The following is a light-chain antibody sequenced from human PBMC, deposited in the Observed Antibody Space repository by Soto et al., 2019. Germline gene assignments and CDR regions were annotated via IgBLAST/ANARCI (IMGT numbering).Light chain of an antibody. CDR3: QQYAGSRT. J-gene: IGKJ1*01. CDR2: GAS. CDR1: QSVSRSY. V-gene: IGKV3-20*01. Sequence: EIVLPQSPGTLSLSPGERATLSCRASQSVSRSYLAWYQQKPGQAPRLLIYGASSRATGIPDRFSGSGSGTDFTLTISRMAPEDFAVYYCQQYAGSRTFGQGTKVDIK.